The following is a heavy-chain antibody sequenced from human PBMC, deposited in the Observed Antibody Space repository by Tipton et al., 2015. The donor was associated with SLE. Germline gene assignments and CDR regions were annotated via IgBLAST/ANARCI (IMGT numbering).Heavy chain of an antibody. CDR3: VRDVRVRTTGNWFDP. CDR2: IYYSGST. J-gene: IGHJ5*02. Sequence: TLSLTCTVSGGSIGSHYWSWIRQPPGKGLEWIGYIYYSGSTNYNPSLKSRVTISVDTSKNHFSLKLTSVTAADTAVYYCVRDVRVRTTGNWFDPWGQGTLVTVSS. D-gene: IGHD1-1*01. V-gene: IGHV4-59*11. CDR1: GGSIGSHY.